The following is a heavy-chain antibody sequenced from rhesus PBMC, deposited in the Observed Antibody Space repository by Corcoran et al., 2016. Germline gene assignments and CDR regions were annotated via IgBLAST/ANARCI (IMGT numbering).Heavy chain of an antibody. Sequence: QVQLQESGPGLVKPSETLSLTCAVSGGYISSYDWSWSHQAPGKGLEWIGRFNSSGSTPNNPTLKSRVTIATDTSKNQFSLKLSSVNAADTAVYYCATQTYSGYRHFDYWGQGVLVTVSS. D-gene: IGHD5-24*01. CDR1: GGYISSYD. CDR3: ATQTYSGYRHFDY. CDR2: FNSSGST. J-gene: IGHJ4*01. V-gene: IGHV4-147*01.